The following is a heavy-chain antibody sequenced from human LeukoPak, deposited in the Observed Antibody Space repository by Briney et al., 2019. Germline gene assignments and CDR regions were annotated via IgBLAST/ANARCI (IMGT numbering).Heavy chain of an antibody. D-gene: IGHD5/OR15-5a*01. Sequence: GRSLRLSCAASGFTFRNHGMHWVRQAPGKGLERVAVIWYDGSDKYYAESVKGRFTISRDNSKNTLYLQMNSLRAEDTAVYYCARDFRSVWLDHWGQGTPVTVSS. CDR2: IWYDGSDK. J-gene: IGHJ4*02. V-gene: IGHV3-33*01. CDR3: ARDFRSVWLDH. CDR1: GFTFRNHG.